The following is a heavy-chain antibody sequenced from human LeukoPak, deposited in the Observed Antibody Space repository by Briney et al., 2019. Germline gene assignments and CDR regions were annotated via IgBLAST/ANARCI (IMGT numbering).Heavy chain of an antibody. CDR3: AKDRTVVVPALDY. D-gene: IGHD2-2*01. Sequence: PGGSLTLSCAASGFTFSSYGMHWVRQAPGKGLEWVAFIRYDGSNKYYADSVKGRFTISRDNSKNTLYLQMNSLRAEDTAVYYCAKDRTVVVPALDYWGQGTLVTVSS. J-gene: IGHJ4*02. CDR1: GFTFSSYG. V-gene: IGHV3-30*02. CDR2: IRYDGSNK.